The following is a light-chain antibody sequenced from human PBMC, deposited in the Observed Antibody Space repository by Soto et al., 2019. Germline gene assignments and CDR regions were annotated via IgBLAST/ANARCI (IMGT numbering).Light chain of an antibody. CDR3: QQYNNWPRT. V-gene: IGKV3-15*01. Sequence: EVVLTLSPGALSLSPGERAALSCRAIQSVSSNLAWYQQKPGQAPRLLIYGASTRATGIPARFSGSGSGTEFTLTISSLQSEDFAVYYCQQYNNWPRTFGQGTKVDIK. CDR1: QSVSSN. CDR2: GAS. J-gene: IGKJ1*01.